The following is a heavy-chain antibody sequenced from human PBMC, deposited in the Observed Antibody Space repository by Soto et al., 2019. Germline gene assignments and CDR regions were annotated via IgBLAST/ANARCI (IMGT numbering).Heavy chain of an antibody. Sequence: QVQLVQSGAAVKKPGSSVKVSCKASGGTFSSYAISWVRQAPGQGLEWMGVIIPILGTANYAQKFQGRVTITADESTSTAYMELSSLRAEDTAVYYCARLIAAAGTSFDPWGQGTLVTVSS. J-gene: IGHJ5*02. D-gene: IGHD6-13*01. CDR2: IIPILGTA. V-gene: IGHV1-69*01. CDR1: GGTFSSYA. CDR3: ARLIAAAGTSFDP.